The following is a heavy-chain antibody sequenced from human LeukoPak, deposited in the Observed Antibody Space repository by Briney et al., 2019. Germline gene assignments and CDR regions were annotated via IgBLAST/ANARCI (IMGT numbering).Heavy chain of an antibody. Sequence: GSLRLSCVASGFTFSNYAMSWVRPAPGKGLELVSGIYGSDDKTVYGDAVKGRFTISRDNSKNTLYLQMNSLRADDTAVYYCAKTQGYYDAWGQGALVTVSS. D-gene: IGHD2-15*01. CDR1: GFTFSNYA. CDR2: IYGSDDKT. V-gene: IGHV3-23*01. CDR3: AKTQGYYDA. J-gene: IGHJ5*02.